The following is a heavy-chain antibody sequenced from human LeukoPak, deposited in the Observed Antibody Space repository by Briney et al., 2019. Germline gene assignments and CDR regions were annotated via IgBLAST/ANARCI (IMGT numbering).Heavy chain of an antibody. CDR1: GYTFTGYY. CDR3: AASAYYYDSSGPRADY. CDR2: INPNSGGT. D-gene: IGHD3-22*01. Sequence: ASVKVSCKASGYTFTGYYMHWERQAPGQGLEWMGWINPNSGGTNYAQKFQGRVTMTRDTSISTAYMELSRLRSDDTAVYYCAASAYYYDSSGPRADYWGQGTLVTVSS. V-gene: IGHV1-2*02. J-gene: IGHJ4*02.